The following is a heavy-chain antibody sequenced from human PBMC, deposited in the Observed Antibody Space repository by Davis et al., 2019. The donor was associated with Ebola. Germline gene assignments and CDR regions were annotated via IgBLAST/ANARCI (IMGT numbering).Heavy chain of an antibody. CDR3: ARVVGSYYYGMDV. CDR1: GGSFSGYY. J-gene: IGHJ6*02. D-gene: IGHD1-26*01. Sequence: MPGGSLRFSCAVYGGSFSGYYWSWIRQPPGKGLEWIGEINHSGSTNCNPSLKSRVTISVDTSKNQFSLKLSSVTAADTAVYYCARVVGSYYYGMDVWGQGTTVTVSS. CDR2: INHSGST. V-gene: IGHV4-34*01.